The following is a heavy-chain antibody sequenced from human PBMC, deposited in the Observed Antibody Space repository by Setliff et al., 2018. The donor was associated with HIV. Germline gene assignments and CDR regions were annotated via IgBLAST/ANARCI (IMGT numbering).Heavy chain of an antibody. J-gene: IGHJ3*02. V-gene: IGHV1-2*06. CDR1: GYTFTGYY. D-gene: IGHD1-26*01. CDR2: TNPNSGGT. CDR3: ARGTRVGANDAFDI. Sequence: ASVKVSCKASGYTFTGYYMHWVRQAPGQGLEWMGRTNPNSGGTNYAQKCQGRVTMTRDTSISKAYMELSRLRSDDTAVYYCARGTRVGANDAFDIWGQGTMVTVSS.